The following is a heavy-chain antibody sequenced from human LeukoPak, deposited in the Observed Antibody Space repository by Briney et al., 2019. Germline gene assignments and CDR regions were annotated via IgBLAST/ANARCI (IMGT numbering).Heavy chain of an antibody. D-gene: IGHD6-6*01. CDR3: ARLSSEYSSSSLDY. Sequence: GGSLRLSCVASGFTFSSYGMSWVRQAPGKGLEWVSAISGSGGSTYYADSVKGRFTISRDNSKNTLYLQMNSLRAEDTAVYYWARLSSEYSSSSLDYWGQGTLVTVSS. V-gene: IGHV3-23*01. CDR1: GFTFSSYG. CDR2: ISGSGGST. J-gene: IGHJ4*02.